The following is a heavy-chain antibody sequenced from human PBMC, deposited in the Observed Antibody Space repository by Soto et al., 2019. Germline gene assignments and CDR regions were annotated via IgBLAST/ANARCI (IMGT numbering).Heavy chain of an antibody. V-gene: IGHV4-59*01. J-gene: IGHJ4*02. CDR1: GGSISSYY. CDR3: ARGIEGATTPLDD. Sequence: QVQLQESGPGLVKPSETLSLTCSVSGGSISSYYWNWIRQPPGKGLEWIGYIYYTGSTNYIPSLESRVTMSVDTSKNQLSLKLSSLTAADTAVYYCARGIEGATTPLDDWGQGTLVTVSS. CDR2: IYYTGST. D-gene: IGHD1-26*01.